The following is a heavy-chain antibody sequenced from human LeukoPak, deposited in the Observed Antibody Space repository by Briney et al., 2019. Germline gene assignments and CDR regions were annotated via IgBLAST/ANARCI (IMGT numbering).Heavy chain of an antibody. J-gene: IGHJ5*02. Sequence: GGSLRLSCAASGFTFDDYAMHWVRQAPGKGLEWLSGISWNSGSIGYADSVKGRFTISRDNAKNSLYLQMNSLRAEDTALYYCAKDEGGSASYSWFDPWGQGTLVTVSS. CDR1: GFTFDDYA. CDR2: ISWNSGSI. CDR3: AKDEGGSASYSWFDP. D-gene: IGHD3-10*01. V-gene: IGHV3-9*01.